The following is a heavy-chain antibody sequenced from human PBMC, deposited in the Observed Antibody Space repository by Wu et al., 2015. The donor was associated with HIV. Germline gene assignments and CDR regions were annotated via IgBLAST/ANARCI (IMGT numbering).Heavy chain of an antibody. CDR1: EDTFTNYG. V-gene: IGHV1-18*01. Sequence: QVRMVQSGAEVRKPGSSVKLSCKTSEDTFTNYGLSWVRQAPGQGLEWMGWISNYNGNTIYAQSLQGRVTLTTDSSTSTAYMELRTLTSDDTAVYYCARDLSQRAHYYMDVWGTGTTVIVSS. CDR3: ARDLSQRAHYYMDV. J-gene: IGHJ6*03. CDR2: ISNYNGNT.